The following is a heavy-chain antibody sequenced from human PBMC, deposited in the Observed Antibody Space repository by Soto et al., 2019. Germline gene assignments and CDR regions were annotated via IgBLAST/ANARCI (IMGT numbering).Heavy chain of an antibody. CDR2: ISNDGRAQ. D-gene: IGHD3-3*01. Sequence: GGSLRLSCTSSTVTINVHGIQWVRQAPGKGLEWVAFISNDGRAQYYADSVKGRFTISRDYSKNTVDLQMNSLRNEETAVYYCARDIWSGDYKWFDSWGPGTLVTVSS. J-gene: IGHJ5*01. CDR3: ARDIWSGDYKWFDS. CDR1: TVTINVHG. V-gene: IGHV3-30*03.